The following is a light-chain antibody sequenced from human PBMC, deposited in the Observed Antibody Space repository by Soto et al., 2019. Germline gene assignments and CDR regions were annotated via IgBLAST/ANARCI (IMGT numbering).Light chain of an antibody. J-gene: IGLJ1*01. CDR1: SSDVGGYNY. CDR2: DVS. V-gene: IGLV2-14*01. CDR3: SSYTSSSTLYV. Sequence: QSALTQPASVSGSPGQSITISCTGTSSDVGGYNYVSWYQQHPGKAPKLMIYDVSNRPSWVSNRFSGSKSGNTASLTISGLKAEDYADYYCSSYTSSSTLYVFGTGTKLTVL.